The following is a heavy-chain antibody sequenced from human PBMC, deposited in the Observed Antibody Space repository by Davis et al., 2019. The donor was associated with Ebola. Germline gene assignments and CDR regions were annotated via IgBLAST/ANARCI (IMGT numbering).Heavy chain of an antibody. Sequence: ASVKVSCKASGYTFTSYGISWVRQAPGQGLEWMGWISAYNGNTNYAQKLQGRVTITADESTSTAYMELSSLRSEDTAVYYCARAASSSWPYYYYYMDVWGKGTTVTVSS. CDR1: GYTFTSYG. CDR2: ISAYNGNT. D-gene: IGHD6-13*01. J-gene: IGHJ6*03. CDR3: ARAASSSWPYYYYYMDV. V-gene: IGHV1-18*01.